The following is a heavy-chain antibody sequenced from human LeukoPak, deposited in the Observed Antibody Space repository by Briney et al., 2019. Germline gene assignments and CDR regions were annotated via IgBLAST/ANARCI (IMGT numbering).Heavy chain of an antibody. J-gene: IGHJ4*02. CDR3: ARYPTYGSGSYPSH. CDR1: GFTFSSYA. V-gene: IGHV3-23*01. D-gene: IGHD3-10*01. Sequence: GGSLRLSCAASGFTFSSYAMSWVRQAPGKGLEWVSGISGSGGSTYYADSVKGRFTISRDNSKNTLYLQMNSLRAEDTAVYYCARYPTYGSGSYPSHWGQGTLVTVSS. CDR2: ISGSGGST.